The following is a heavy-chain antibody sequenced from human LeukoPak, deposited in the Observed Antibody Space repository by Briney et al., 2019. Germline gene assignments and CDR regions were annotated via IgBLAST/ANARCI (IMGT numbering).Heavy chain of an antibody. CDR1: GGSISSYY. D-gene: IGHD3-16*01. CDR2: IYYSGST. V-gene: IGHV4-59*01. CDR3: ASFGALYYYYGMDV. J-gene: IGHJ6*02. Sequence: SETLSLTCTVSGGSISSYYWSWIRQPPGKGLEWIGYIYYSGSTNYNPSLKSRVTISVDTSKNQFSLKLSSVTAADTAVYYCASFGALYYYYGMDVWGQGTTVTVSS.